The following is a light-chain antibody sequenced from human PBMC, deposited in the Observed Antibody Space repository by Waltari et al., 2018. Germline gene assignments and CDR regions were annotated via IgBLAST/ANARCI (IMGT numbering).Light chain of an antibody. Sequence: ALTQSPDTLSLSPGERATLSCRASQSVANYLAWYQQKPGQAPRLLIYDATKRATGIPARFSGSGSGTDFTLTISSLEPEDFAVYYCQQRTNWVFTFGPGTKVEI. CDR2: DAT. V-gene: IGKV3-11*01. CDR1: QSVANY. CDR3: QQRTNWVFT. J-gene: IGKJ3*01.